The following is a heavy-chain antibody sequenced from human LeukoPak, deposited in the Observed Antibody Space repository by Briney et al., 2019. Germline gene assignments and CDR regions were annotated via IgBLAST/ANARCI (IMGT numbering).Heavy chain of an antibody. CDR1: GFTFSDSG. J-gene: IGHJ4*02. CDR3: ARDIGDCSSGRCYSDYIDY. V-gene: IGHV3-33*01. Sequence: PGGSLRLSCATSGFTFSDSGFHWVRQAPGKGLGWVAVVWYGGTSYADSVKGRFTISRDNSKNTLYLQMNSLRAEDTAVYYCARDIGDCSSGRCYSDYIDYWGQGTLVTVSS. CDR2: VWYGGTS. D-gene: IGHD2-15*01.